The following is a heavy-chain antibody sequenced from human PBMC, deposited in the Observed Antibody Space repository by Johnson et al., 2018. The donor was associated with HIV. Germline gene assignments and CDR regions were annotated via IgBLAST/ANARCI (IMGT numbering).Heavy chain of an antibody. J-gene: IGHJ3*02. CDR2: ISYDGSNK. V-gene: IGHV3-30*18. D-gene: IGHD6-13*01. Sequence: QVQLVESGGGVVWPGGSLRLSCVASGFVFSDSHMSWIRQAPGKGLEWLAVISYDGSNKYYADSVKGRFTISRANSKNTLYLQINSLRAEDTAVYYCAKDGGARGSSWYEGVFDIWGQGTMVTVSS. CDR1: GFVFSDSH. CDR3: AKDGGARGSSWYEGVFDI.